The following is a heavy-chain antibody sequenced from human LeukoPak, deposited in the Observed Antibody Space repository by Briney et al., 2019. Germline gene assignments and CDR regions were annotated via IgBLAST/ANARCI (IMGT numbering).Heavy chain of an antibody. CDR3: ARQTDVVVVPAATYYYYGMDV. CDR1: GYSFTSYC. CDR2: FYPGGSDT. Sequence: GEALKIFWCGSGYSFTSYCYGWVRQVPGKGLEWRVSFYPGGSDTIYSPSFQGQVPISADKSISTAYLQWSSLKASDTAMYYCARQTDVVVVPAATYYYYGMDVWGQGTTVTVSS. D-gene: IGHD2-2*01. V-gene: IGHV5-51*01. J-gene: IGHJ6*02.